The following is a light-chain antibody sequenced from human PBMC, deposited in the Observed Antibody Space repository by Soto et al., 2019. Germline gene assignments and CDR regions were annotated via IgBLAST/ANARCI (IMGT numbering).Light chain of an antibody. CDR2: DAS. CDR1: QSVSSSY. Sequence: EIVLRQSPGTLSLSKGERATLSCRASQSVSSSYLAWYQQKPGQAPRLLIFDASNRATGIPARFSGSGSGTDFTLTISSLEPEDFAVYYCQQRSDWSSVTFGGGTKV. J-gene: IGKJ4*01. CDR3: QQRSDWSSVT. V-gene: IGKV3D-20*02.